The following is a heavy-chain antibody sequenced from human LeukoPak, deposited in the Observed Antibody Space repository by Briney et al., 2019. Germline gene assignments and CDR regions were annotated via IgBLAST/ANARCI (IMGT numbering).Heavy chain of an antibody. V-gene: IGHV3-23*01. CDR1: GFTFSSYA. CDR2: ISGSGGST. J-gene: IGHJ4*02. Sequence: GGSLRLSCAASGFTFSSYAMSWVRQAPGKGLEWVSAISGSGGSTYYADSVKGRFTVSRDNAKNSLYLQMNSLRAEDTAVYYCARDPPTSGAFEYWGQGTLVTVSS. D-gene: IGHD1-26*01. CDR3: ARDPPTSGAFEY.